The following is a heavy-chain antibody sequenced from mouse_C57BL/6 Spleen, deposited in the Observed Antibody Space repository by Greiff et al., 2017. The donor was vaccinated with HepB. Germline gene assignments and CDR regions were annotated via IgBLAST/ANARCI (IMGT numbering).Heavy chain of an antibody. Sequence: EVKLVESGGGLVKPGGSLKLSCAASGFTFSDYGMHWVRQAPEKGLEWVAYISSGSSTIYYADTVKGRFTISRDNAKNTLFLQMTSLRSEDTAMHYCARCYYYGHWYFDVWGTGTTVTVSS. J-gene: IGHJ1*03. D-gene: IGHD1-1*01. CDR1: GFTFSDYG. V-gene: IGHV5-17*01. CDR3: ARCYYYGHWYFDV. CDR2: ISSGSSTI.